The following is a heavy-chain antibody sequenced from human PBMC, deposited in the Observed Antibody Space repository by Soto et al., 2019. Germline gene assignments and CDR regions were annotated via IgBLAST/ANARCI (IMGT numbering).Heavy chain of an antibody. CDR1: GFTFRTYG. V-gene: IGHV3-33*01. Sequence: VQLVESGGGVVQPGRSLRLSCAASGFTFRTYGMYWVRQAPGKGLEWVAVIWYDASNKYYADTVKGRFTVSRDKSENRLPPDTNSLGPEGTHGDHCVTGRVHLGQRGLGGVETLLTV. CDR2: IWYDASNK. CDR3: VTGRVHLGQRGL. D-gene: IGHD2-2*01. J-gene: IGHJ4*02.